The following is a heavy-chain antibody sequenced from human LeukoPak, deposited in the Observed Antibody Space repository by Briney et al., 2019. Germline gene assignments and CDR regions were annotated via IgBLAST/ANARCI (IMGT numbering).Heavy chain of an antibody. CDR1: GFTFSSCA. CDR3: ARDTRSIAAAGLVDY. D-gene: IGHD6-13*01. J-gene: IGHJ4*02. CDR2: ISYDGSNK. Sequence: GGSLRLSCAASGFTFSSCAMHWVRQAPGKGLEWVAVISYDGSNKYYADSVKGRFTISRDNSKNTLYLQMNSLRVEDTAVYYCARDTRSIAAAGLVDYWGQGTLVTVSS. V-gene: IGHV3-30-3*01.